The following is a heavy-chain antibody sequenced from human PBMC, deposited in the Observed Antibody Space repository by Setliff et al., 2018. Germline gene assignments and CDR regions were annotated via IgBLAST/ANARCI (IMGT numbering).Heavy chain of an antibody. D-gene: IGHD3-16*01. V-gene: IGHV3-74*01. CDR3: ATGGGQYYDR. CDR2: VNSDGSST. Sequence: GGSLRLSCAASGFTFVNYWMHWVRQAPGKGLVWVSRVNSDGSSTIYADSVKGRFTTSRDNAENTLYLQMNSLRPDDTALYYCATGGGQYYDRWGRGTLVTVSS. J-gene: IGHJ2*01. CDR1: GFTFVNYW.